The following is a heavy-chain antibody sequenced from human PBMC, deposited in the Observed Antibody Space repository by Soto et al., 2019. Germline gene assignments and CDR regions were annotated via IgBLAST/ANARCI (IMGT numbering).Heavy chain of an antibody. CDR3: VREVYYEFWSGFNTRPYYFDD. J-gene: IGHJ4*02. CDR2: ISDDGSNT. Sequence: QVQLVESGGGVVQPGRSLRLSCAASGFTFSRHTMHWVRQAPGKGLEWVAAISDDGSNTYYADSVKGRFTISRDNSKNKLYMQMNSLSSEETAVHHCVREVYYEFWSGFNTRPYYFDDWGQGTLVTVSS. CDR1: GFTFSRHT. D-gene: IGHD3-3*01. V-gene: IGHV3-30-3*01.